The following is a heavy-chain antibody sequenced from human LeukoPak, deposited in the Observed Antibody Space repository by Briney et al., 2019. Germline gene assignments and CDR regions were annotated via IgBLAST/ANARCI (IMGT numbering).Heavy chain of an antibody. Sequence: ASVNVSCNSSGYTFTSYGIIWVRQAPGQGLEWMGWISAYNGNTNYAQKLQGRVTMTTDTSTSTAYMELRSLRSDDTAVYYCARGIAAAGSYYYYYYMDVWGKGTTVTVSS. CDR3: ARGIAAAGSYYYYYYMDV. J-gene: IGHJ6*03. V-gene: IGHV1-18*01. CDR2: ISAYNGNT. CDR1: GYTFTSYG. D-gene: IGHD6-13*01.